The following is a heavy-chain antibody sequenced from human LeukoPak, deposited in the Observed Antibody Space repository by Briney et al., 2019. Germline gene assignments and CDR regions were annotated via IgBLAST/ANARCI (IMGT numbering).Heavy chain of an antibody. D-gene: IGHD6-19*01. V-gene: IGHV1-2*02. J-gene: IGHJ4*02. CDR2: INPNSGGT. CDR3: ARVREEWLVYSWGY. CDR1: GYTFTGYY. Sequence: GASVKVSRKASGYTFTGYYMHWVRPAPGQGLEWMGWINPNSGGTNYAQKFQGRVTMTRDTSISTAYMELSRLRSDDTAVYYCARVREEWLVYSWGYWGQGTLVTVSS.